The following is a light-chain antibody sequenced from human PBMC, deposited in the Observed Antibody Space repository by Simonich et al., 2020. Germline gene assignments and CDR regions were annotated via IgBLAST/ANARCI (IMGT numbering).Light chain of an antibody. J-gene: IGLJ2*01. CDR1: SLRRYY. CDR3: NSRDSSGNHLV. CDR2: GKN. Sequence: SSELTQDPAVSVALGQTVRITCQGDSLRRYYASWYQQKPGQATVLVIYGKNNRPSGIPERFSGSSSGNTASLTITGAQAEDEADYYCNSRDSSGNHLVFGGGTKLTVL. V-gene: IGLV3-19*01.